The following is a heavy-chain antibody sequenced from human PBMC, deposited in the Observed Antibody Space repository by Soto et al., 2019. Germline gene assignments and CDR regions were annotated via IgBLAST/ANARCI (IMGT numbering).Heavy chain of an antibody. J-gene: IGHJ6*02. Sequence: SVKVSCKASGGTFSSYAISWVRQAPGQGLEWMGGIIPIFGTANYAQKFQGRVTITADESTSTAYMELSSLRSEDTAVYYCARCYYGSGSYYNLGLGMDVWGQGTTVTVSS. V-gene: IGHV1-69*13. CDR3: ARCYYGSGSYYNLGLGMDV. CDR2: IIPIFGTA. CDR1: GGTFSSYA. D-gene: IGHD3-10*01.